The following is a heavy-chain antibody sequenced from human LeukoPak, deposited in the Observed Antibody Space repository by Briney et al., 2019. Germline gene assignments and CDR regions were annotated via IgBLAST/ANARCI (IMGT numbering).Heavy chain of an antibody. D-gene: IGHD3-10*01. Sequence: GGSLSLSCAASGFIFSNYAMSWVRQAPGKGLEWVSDISGSGDSTNYADSVKGRFTISRDNAKNSLYLQMNSVRAEDTAVYYCAKDSGYYYGSGSYFFYWGQGTLVTVSS. J-gene: IGHJ4*02. CDR1: GFIFSNYA. CDR2: ISGSGDST. CDR3: AKDSGYYYGSGSYFFY. V-gene: IGHV3-23*01.